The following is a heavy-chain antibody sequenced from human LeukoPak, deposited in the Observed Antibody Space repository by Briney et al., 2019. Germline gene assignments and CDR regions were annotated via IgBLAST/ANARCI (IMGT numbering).Heavy chain of an antibody. Sequence: GGSLRLSCAASGFTFSSYAVSWVRQAPGKGLEWVSAISGSGGSTYYADSVKGRFTISRDNSKNTLNLQMNSLRAEDTAVYYCAKDGPATVGYFDYWGQGTLVTVSS. D-gene: IGHD2-2*01. CDR2: ISGSGGST. CDR1: GFTFSSYA. V-gene: IGHV3-23*01. J-gene: IGHJ4*02. CDR3: AKDGPATVGYFDY.